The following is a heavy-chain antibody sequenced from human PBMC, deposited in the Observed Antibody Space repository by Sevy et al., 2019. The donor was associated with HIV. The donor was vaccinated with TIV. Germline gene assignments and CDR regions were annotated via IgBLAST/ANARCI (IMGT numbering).Heavy chain of an antibody. J-gene: IGHJ4*02. CDR3: ARGGGNGWYYFDY. CDR1: GGTFSSYG. Sequence: ASVKVSCKASGGTFSSYGISWVRQAPGQGLEWMGGIIPILGTVNYAQTFQGRVTITADESTKTAYMGLSSLRSEDTAVYYCARGGGNGWYYFDYWGQETLVTVSS. V-gene: IGHV1-69*13. D-gene: IGHD6-19*01. CDR2: IIPILGTV.